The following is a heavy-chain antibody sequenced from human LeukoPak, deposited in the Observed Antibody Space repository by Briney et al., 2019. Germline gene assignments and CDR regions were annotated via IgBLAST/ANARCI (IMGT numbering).Heavy chain of an antibody. CDR1: GYSISSGYY. CDR2: IYYSGST. Sequence: SETLSLTCAVSGYSISSGYYWGWIRPPPGKGLEWIGSIYYSGSTYYNPSLKSRVTISVDTSKNQFSLKLSSVTAADTAVYYCARDTTDNWNYFHYYYYMDVWGKGTTVTVSS. V-gene: IGHV4-38-2*02. J-gene: IGHJ6*03. D-gene: IGHD1-7*01. CDR3: ARDTTDNWNYFHYYYYMDV.